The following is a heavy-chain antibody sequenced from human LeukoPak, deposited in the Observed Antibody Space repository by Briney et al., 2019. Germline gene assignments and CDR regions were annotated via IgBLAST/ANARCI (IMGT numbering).Heavy chain of an antibody. V-gene: IGHV3-23*01. J-gene: IGHJ4*02. Sequence: PGGSLRLSCAASGFTFSNYAMNWVRQAPGKGLEWVSTVSGSSIMTYYADSVKGRFTISSDNSKNTLYLQMNSLRAEDTAVYYCAKGDSYYDLLTCFDYWGQGILVTVSS. CDR2: VSGSSIMT. CDR1: GFTFSNYA. D-gene: IGHD3-9*01. CDR3: AKGDSYYDLLTCFDY.